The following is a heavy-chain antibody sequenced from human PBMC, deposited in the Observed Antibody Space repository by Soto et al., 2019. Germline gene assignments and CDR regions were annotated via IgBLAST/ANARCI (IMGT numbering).Heavy chain of an antibody. CDR1: GYSFTSYW. V-gene: IGHV5-51*01. J-gene: IGHJ6*02. Sequence: GESLKISCKGSGYSFTSYWIGWVRQMPGKGLEWMGIIYPGDSDTRYSPSFQGQVTISADKSISTAYLQWSSLKASDTAMYYCARGGETTELQWLGRRAYYYYGMDVWGQGTTVTVSS. CDR2: IYPGDSDT. D-gene: IGHD6-19*01. CDR3: ARGGETTELQWLGRRAYYYYGMDV.